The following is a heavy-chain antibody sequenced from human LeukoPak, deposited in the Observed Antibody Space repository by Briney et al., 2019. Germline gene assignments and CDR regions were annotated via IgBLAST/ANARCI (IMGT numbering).Heavy chain of an antibody. Sequence: ASVKVSCKASGYTFTSYYMHWVRQAPGQGLEWMGIINPSGGSTSYAQKFQGRVIMTRDTSTSTVYMELSSLRSEDTAVYYCARGFWSGYRMFYYYYMDVWGKGTTVTVSS. V-gene: IGHV1-46*01. D-gene: IGHD3-3*01. CDR2: INPSGGST. J-gene: IGHJ6*03. CDR1: GYTFTSYY. CDR3: ARGFWSGYRMFYYYYMDV.